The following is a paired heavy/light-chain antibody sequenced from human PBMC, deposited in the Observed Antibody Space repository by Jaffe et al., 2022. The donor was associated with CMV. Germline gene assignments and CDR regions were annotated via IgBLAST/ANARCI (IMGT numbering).Heavy chain of an antibody. CDR1: GNTFTMYA. CDR2: IIAGNGNT. V-gene: IGHV1-3*01. J-gene: IGHJ3*02. Sequence: QVQFVQSGAEVKEPGAAVKVSCKASGNTFTMYAMHWVRQAPGQGLEWMGWIIAGNGNTKYSPRFQGRVTITRDTSASTTYMELSGLTSEDTAVYYCAREGSPPGLDALHMWGLGTMVTVSS. CDR3: AREGSPPGLDALHM.
Light chain of an antibody. Sequence: SYELTQPLSVSVALGQTARITCGGNNIGSKSVHWYQQRPGQAPVLVIYRDNKRPSGIPERFSGSNSGNTATLTISGAQDGDEADYSCHVWDSDTGVFGGGTKLTVL. V-gene: IGLV3-9*01. CDR2: RDN. CDR1: NIGSKS. J-gene: IGLJ3*02. CDR3: HVWDSDTGV.